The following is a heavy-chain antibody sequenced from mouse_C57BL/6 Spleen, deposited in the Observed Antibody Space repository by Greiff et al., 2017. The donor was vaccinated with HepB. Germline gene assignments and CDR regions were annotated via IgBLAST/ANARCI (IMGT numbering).Heavy chain of an antibody. CDR1: GYTFTSYG. CDR2: IYPRSGNT. D-gene: IGHD3-2*02. J-gene: IGHJ2*01. Sequence: QVQLQQSGAELARPGASVNLSCKASGYTFTSYGISWVKQRTGQGLEWIGEIYPRSGNTYYNEKFKGKATLTADKSSSTAYMELRSLTSEDSAVYFCARGDSSGYKDYFDYWGQGTTLTVSS. CDR3: ARGDSSGYKDYFDY. V-gene: IGHV1-81*01.